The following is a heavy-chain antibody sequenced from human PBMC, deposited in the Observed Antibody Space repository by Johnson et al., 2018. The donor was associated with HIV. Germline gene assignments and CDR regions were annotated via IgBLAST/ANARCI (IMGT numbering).Heavy chain of an antibody. D-gene: IGHD3-22*01. CDR2: ISYDGSNK. V-gene: IGHV3-30*03. CDR3: ARESDSSGYYSDAFDI. Sequence: QMLLVESGGGVVQPGRSLRLSCAASGFTFSSYGMHWVRQAPGKGLEWVAVISYDGSNKYYADSVKGRFTISRDNSKNTLYLQMNSLRAEDTAVYYCARESDSSGYYSDAFDIWGQGTMVTVSS. J-gene: IGHJ3*02. CDR1: GFTFSSYG.